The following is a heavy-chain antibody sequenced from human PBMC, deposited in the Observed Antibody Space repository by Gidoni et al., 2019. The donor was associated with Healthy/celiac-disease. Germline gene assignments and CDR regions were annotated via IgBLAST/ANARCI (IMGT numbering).Heavy chain of an antibody. CDR1: GFTFSSYS. J-gene: IGHJ6*02. D-gene: IGHD6-19*01. Sequence: EVQLVESGGGLVKPGGSLRLSCAASGFTFSSYSINWVRQAPGQGLEWVSSLSSSSSYIYYADSVKGRFTISRDNAKNSLYLQMNSLRAEDTAVYYCARVSLYSSGWYDYYYGMDVWGQGTTVTVSS. CDR3: ARVSLYSSGWYDYYYGMDV. V-gene: IGHV3-21*01. CDR2: LSSSSSYI.